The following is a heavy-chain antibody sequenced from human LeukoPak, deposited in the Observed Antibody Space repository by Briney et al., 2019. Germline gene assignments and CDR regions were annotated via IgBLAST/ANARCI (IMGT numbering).Heavy chain of an antibody. Sequence: APVKVSCKASGGTFSSYAISWVRQAPGQGLEWMGGIIPIFGTANYAQKFQGRVTITTDESTSTAYMELSSLRSEDTAVYYCARDQGYCSSTSCDRAYFDYWGQGTLVTVSS. CDR3: ARDQGYCSSTSCDRAYFDY. V-gene: IGHV1-69*05. CDR2: IIPIFGTA. J-gene: IGHJ4*02. D-gene: IGHD2-2*01. CDR1: GGTFSSYA.